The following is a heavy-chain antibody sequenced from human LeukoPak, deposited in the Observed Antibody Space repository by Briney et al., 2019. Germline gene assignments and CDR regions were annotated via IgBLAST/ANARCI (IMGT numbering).Heavy chain of an antibody. V-gene: IGHV1-46*01. J-gene: IGHJ6*03. CDR1: GYSFTSDY. CDR2: INPSGGST. D-gene: IGHD6-13*01. CDR3: ARGGGAAAGTPNYYYFYYMDV. Sequence: ASVKVSCKASGYSFTSDYMHWVRQTPGQGLEWMGIINPSGGSTSYAQKFQGRVTMTRDTSTSTVYMELSSLRSEDTALYYCARGGGAAAGTPNYYYFYYMDVWGKGTTVTISS.